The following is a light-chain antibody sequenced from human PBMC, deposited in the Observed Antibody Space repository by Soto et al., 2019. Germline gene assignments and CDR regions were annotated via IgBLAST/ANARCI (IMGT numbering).Light chain of an antibody. Sequence: VLTRAASVKGLDLRWITLFYQETSGDVGAYNYVSWYQQHPGKAPRLMIYDVSNRPSGVSNRFSGSKSGNTASLTISGLQAEDEADYYCSSYTGSSTLFVLGTGIKVT. CDR2: DVS. J-gene: IGLJ1*01. CDR1: SGDVGAYNY. CDR3: SSYTGSSTLFV. V-gene: IGLV2-14*01.